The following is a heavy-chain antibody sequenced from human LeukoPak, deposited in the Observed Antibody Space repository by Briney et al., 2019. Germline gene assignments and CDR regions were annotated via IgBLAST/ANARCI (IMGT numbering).Heavy chain of an antibody. CDR3: AKDGLYMYYDSSGYYDY. Sequence: GGSLRLSCSASGFTFSSYAMSWVRQAPGKGLEWVSAISGSGGSTYYADSVKGRFTISRDNSKNTLYLQMNSLRAEDTAVYYCAKDGLYMYYDSSGYYDYWGQGTLVTVSS. CDR1: GFTFSSYA. CDR2: ISGSGGST. V-gene: IGHV3-23*01. D-gene: IGHD3-22*01. J-gene: IGHJ4*02.